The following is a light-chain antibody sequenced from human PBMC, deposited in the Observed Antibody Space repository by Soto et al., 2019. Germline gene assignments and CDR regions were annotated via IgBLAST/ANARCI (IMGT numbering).Light chain of an antibody. Sequence: EIVLTQSPATLSLSPGERATLSCRASQSVSSNLAWYQQNPGQAPRLLIFDASSRAAGIPARFSGSGSGTDFTLTISSLDPEDFAVYYCQQYSNWPLTFGGGTKVDIK. V-gene: IGKV3-11*01. CDR1: QSVSSN. CDR3: QQYSNWPLT. CDR2: DAS. J-gene: IGKJ4*01.